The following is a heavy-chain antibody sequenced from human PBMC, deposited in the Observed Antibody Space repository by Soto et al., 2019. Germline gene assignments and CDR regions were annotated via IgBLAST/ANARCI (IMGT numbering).Heavy chain of an antibody. D-gene: IGHD2-2*03. Sequence: EVQLSESGGGLEQPGGFLRLACVASGFRFSSSGMSWVRQSPGKGLEWVSSISGSGDLTYYADSVKGRFSLSRDNSKNTLYLQLNSLRAEDTAIYYCAKIWISDTWFFDLWGRGTLLTVSS. CDR3: AKIWISDTWFFDL. CDR2: ISGSGDLT. J-gene: IGHJ2*01. CDR1: GFRFSSSG. V-gene: IGHV3-23*01.